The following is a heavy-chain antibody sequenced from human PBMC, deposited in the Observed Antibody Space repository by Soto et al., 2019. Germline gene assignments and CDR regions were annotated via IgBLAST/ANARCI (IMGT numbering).Heavy chain of an antibody. CDR3: AREGLTGTGYYYGMDV. Sequence: PSETLSLTCTVSGGSISSGDYYWSWIRQPPGKGLEWIGYIYYSGSTYYNPSLKGRVTISVDTSKNQFSLKLSSVTAADTAVYYCAREGLTGTGYYYGMDVWGQGTTVTVSS. J-gene: IGHJ6*02. CDR2: IYYSGST. V-gene: IGHV4-30-4*01. CDR1: GGSISSGDYY. D-gene: IGHD1-20*01.